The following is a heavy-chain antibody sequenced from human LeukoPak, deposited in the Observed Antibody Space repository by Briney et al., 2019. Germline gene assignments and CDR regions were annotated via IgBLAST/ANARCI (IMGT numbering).Heavy chain of an antibody. D-gene: IGHD3-16*02. CDR2: INHSGST. CDR1: GGSFSGYY. J-gene: IGHJ4*02. V-gene: IGHV4-34*01. CDR3: ARGGGSYRYTAN. Sequence: SETLSLTCAVYGGSFSGYYWSWIRQPPGKGLEWIGEINHSGSTNYNPSLKSRVTISVDTSKNQFSLKLSSVTAADTAVYYCARGGGSYRYTANWGQGTLVTVSS.